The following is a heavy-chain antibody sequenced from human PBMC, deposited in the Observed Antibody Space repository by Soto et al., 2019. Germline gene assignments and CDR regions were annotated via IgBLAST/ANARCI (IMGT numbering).Heavy chain of an antibody. Sequence: PSETLSLTCTVSGGSISSSSYYWGWIRQPPGKGLEWIGSIYYSGSTYYNPSLKGRVTISVDTSKNQFSLKLSSVTAADTAVYYCAIQGRDLRFLEWLRPFNRAGYYYYYGMDVWGQGTTVTVSS. CDR2: IYYSGST. D-gene: IGHD3-3*01. V-gene: IGHV4-39*01. J-gene: IGHJ6*02. CDR3: AIQGRDLRFLEWLRPFNRAGYYYYYGMDV. CDR1: GGSISSSSYY.